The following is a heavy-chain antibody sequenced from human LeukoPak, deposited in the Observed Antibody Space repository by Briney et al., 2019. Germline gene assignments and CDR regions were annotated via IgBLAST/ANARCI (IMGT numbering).Heavy chain of an antibody. Sequence: ASVKVSCKASGYISTASYIHWVRQAPRQGLEWMGWINPNIGGTSFAKKFQGRVTLTRDTSITTTYLELTGLRSDDTAVYFCARGDCSGVSCYSVDSWGQGTLVTVSS. CDR3: ARGDCSGVSCYSVDS. J-gene: IGHJ4*02. V-gene: IGHV1-2*02. D-gene: IGHD2-15*01. CDR2: INPNIGGT. CDR1: GYISTASY.